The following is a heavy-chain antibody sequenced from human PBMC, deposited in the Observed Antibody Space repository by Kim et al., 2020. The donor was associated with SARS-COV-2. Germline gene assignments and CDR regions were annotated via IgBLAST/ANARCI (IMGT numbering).Heavy chain of an antibody. CDR1: GFTFSSYA. V-gene: IGHV3-30*04. D-gene: IGHD2-2*01. Sequence: GGSLRLSCAASGFTFSSYAMHWVRQAPGKGLEWVAVISYDGSNKYYADSVKGRFTISRDNSKNTLYLQMNSLRAEDTAVYYCARDREELVVVPAAPYGMDVWGQGTTVTVSS. J-gene: IGHJ6*02. CDR2: ISYDGSNK. CDR3: ARDREELVVVPAAPYGMDV.